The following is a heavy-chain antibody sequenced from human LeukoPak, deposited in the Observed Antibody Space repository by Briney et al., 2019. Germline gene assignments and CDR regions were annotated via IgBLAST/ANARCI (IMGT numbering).Heavy chain of an antibody. CDR3: AREIAVAGTNY. D-gene: IGHD6-19*01. CDR1: GYSISSGYY. Sequence: SETLSLTCTVSGYSISSGYYWGWIRQPPGKGLEWIGSIYHSGSAYYNPSLKSRVTMSVDTSKNQFSLKLSSVTAADTAVYYCAREIAVAGTNYWGQGTLVTVSS. V-gene: IGHV4-38-2*02. J-gene: IGHJ4*02. CDR2: IYHSGSA.